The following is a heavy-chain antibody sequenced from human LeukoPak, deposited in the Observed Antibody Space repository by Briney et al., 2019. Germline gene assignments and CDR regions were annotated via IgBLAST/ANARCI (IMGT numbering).Heavy chain of an antibody. J-gene: IGHJ4*02. Sequence: GGSLRLSCAASGFTFSSYAMSWVRQAPGKGLEWVSGISGSGDNTNYADSVKGRFTTSRDSSKKTLYLHMNSLSAADTAVYYCAKSGSGYSYADYFDYWGQGTLVTVSS. D-gene: IGHD5-18*01. CDR1: GFTFSSYA. CDR2: ISGSGDNT. CDR3: AKSGSGYSYADYFDY. V-gene: IGHV3-23*01.